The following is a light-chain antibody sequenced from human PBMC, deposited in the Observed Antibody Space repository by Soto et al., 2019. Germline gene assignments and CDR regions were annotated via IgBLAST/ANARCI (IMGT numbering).Light chain of an antibody. CDR2: EAS. CDR1: QSISDS. Sequence: DIQMTQSPSTLSASVGDRVTITCRASQSISDSLDWYQQKPGKAPKLLIYEASTLKSGVPSRFSGSRSGTEYTLTISSLQPDDFAIYDCQQYNGYWTFGQGTKVEIK. V-gene: IGKV1-5*03. J-gene: IGKJ1*01. CDR3: QQYNGYWT.